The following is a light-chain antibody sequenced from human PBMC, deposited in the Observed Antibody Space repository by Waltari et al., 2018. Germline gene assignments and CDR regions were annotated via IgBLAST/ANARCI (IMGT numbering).Light chain of an antibody. CDR1: SGHSRNS. Sequence: QLVLTQSPSASASLGAAVKLTCTLSSGHSRNSIACLQQQPGEGPRYLMQVNSDGSHRTGDGIPVRFAGSSSGAGRYLPIASLQSEDEADYYCETGGHGTWVFGGGTKLTVL. CDR2: VNSDGSH. V-gene: IGLV4-69*01. J-gene: IGLJ3*02. CDR3: ETGGHGTWV.